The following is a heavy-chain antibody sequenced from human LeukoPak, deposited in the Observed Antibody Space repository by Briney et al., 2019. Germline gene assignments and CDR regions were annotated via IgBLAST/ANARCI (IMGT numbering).Heavy chain of an antibody. V-gene: IGHV3-66*01. Sequence: GGSLRLSCAASGFTVSSNYMSWVRQAPGRGLEWVSVIYSGGNTYYADSVKGRFTISRDNSKNTLYLQMNSLRAEDTAVYYCAREVRAYGGYSQSDYWGQGTLVTVSS. CDR1: GFTVSSNY. CDR3: AREVRAYGGYSQSDY. J-gene: IGHJ4*02. D-gene: IGHD5-12*01. CDR2: IYSGGNT.